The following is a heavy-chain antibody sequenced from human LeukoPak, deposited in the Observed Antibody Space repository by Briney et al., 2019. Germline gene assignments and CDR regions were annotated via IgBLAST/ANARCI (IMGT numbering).Heavy chain of an antibody. Sequence: PSETLSLTCTVPGGSISSYYWSWIRQPPGKGLEWIGYIYYSGTTNYNPSLKSRVTISVDTSKNQFSLKLSSVTAADMAVYYCARDGRDGYKGYIDYWGQGTLVTVSS. CDR1: GGSISSYY. CDR3: ARDGRDGYKGYIDY. J-gene: IGHJ4*02. CDR2: IYYSGTT. D-gene: IGHD5-24*01. V-gene: IGHV4-59*01.